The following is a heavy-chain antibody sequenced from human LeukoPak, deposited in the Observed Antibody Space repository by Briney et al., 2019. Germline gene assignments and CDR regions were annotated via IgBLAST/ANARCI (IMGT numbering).Heavy chain of an antibody. D-gene: IGHD4-17*01. CDR1: GGSFSDHY. CDR3: ARDSTTVTSAFDI. J-gene: IGHJ3*02. CDR2: INHSGST. Sequence: SETLSLTCAVYGGSFSDHYWNWIRQPPGKGLEWIGEINHSGSTNYNPSLKSRVTISVDTSKNQFSLKLSSVTAADTAVYYCARDSTTVTSAFDIWGQGTMVTVSS. V-gene: IGHV4-34*01.